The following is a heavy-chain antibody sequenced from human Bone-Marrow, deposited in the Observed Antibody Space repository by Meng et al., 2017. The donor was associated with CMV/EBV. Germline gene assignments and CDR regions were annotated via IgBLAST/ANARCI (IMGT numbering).Heavy chain of an antibody. V-gene: IGHV3-33*01. D-gene: IGHD4-11*01. Sequence: GGPLRLSCAASGFTFSSYGMHWVRQAPGKGLEWVAVIWYDGSNKYYADSVKGRFTISRDNAKNSLYLQMNSLRAEDTAVYYCARDSNHNYYYYYGMDVWGQGTTVTVSS. CDR1: GFTFSSYG. J-gene: IGHJ6*02. CDR3: ARDSNHNYYYYYGMDV. CDR2: IWYDGSNK.